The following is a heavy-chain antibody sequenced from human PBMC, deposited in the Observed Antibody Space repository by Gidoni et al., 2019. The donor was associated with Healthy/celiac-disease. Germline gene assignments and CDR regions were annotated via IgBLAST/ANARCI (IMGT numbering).Heavy chain of an antibody. CDR2: ISYDGSNK. CDR3: AKESQQLVLGYYYYGMDV. J-gene: IGHJ6*02. D-gene: IGHD6-13*01. Sequence: FSSYGMHWVRPAPGKGLAWVAVISYDGSNKYYADSVKGRFTISRDNSKNTLYLQMNSLRAEDTAVYYCAKESQQLVLGYYYYGMDVWGQGTTVTVSS. CDR1: FSSYG. V-gene: IGHV3-30*18.